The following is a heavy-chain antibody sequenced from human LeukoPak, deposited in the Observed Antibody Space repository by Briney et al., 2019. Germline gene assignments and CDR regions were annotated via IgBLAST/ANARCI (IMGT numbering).Heavy chain of an antibody. V-gene: IGHV3-66*01. J-gene: IGHJ6*02. Sequence: GGSLRLSCAASGFTFSSYAMNWVRQAPGKGLEWVSVIYSGGYTDYADSVKGRFTISRDNSKNTLYLQMNSLRAEDTAVYYCARDKVVRAAAADYYYYYGMDVWGQGTTVTVSS. CDR3: ARDKVVRAAAADYYYYYGMDV. D-gene: IGHD3-10*01. CDR1: GFTFSSYA. CDR2: IYSGGYT.